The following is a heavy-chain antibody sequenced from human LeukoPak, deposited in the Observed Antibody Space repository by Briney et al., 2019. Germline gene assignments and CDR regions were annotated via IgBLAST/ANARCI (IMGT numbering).Heavy chain of an antibody. Sequence: PGGSLRLSCAASGFTFSNYAMHWVRQAPGKGLEWVAVISYDGSNKYYADSVKGRFTISRDNSKNTLYLQMNSLRAEDTAVYYCARDDLIAVAGGDAFDIWGQGTMVTVSS. CDR2: ISYDGSNK. CDR3: ARDDLIAVAGGDAFDI. D-gene: IGHD6-19*01. CDR1: GFTFSNYA. J-gene: IGHJ3*02. V-gene: IGHV3-30*04.